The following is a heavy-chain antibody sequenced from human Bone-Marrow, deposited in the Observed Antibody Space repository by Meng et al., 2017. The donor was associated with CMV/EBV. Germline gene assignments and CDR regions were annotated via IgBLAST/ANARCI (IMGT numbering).Heavy chain of an antibody. D-gene: IGHD2-2*01. CDR1: GFPFSSYT. J-gene: IGHJ4*02. Sequence: GGSLRLSCAAFGFPFSSYTMHWVRQAPGKGLNWVAIIPYNGGNKYYADSVKGRFTISRDNSKNTLYLQMNSLRAEDTAVYYCAKYPRYCSSTSCYDYWGQGTLVTVSS. CDR3: AKYPRYCSSTSCYDY. V-gene: IGHV3-30*01. CDR2: IPYNGGNK.